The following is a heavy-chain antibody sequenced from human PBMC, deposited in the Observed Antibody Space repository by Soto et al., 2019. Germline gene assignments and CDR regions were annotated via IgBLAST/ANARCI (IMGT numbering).Heavy chain of an antibody. V-gene: IGHV4-61*05. D-gene: IGHD3-3*01. Sequence: SETLSLTCSVSGGSISSSSYFWGWILHPPGKGLEWIGYIYYSGSTNYNPSLKSRVTISVDTSKNQFSLKLSSVTAADTAVYYCERPHRVLRGFDYWGQGTLVTVSS. J-gene: IGHJ4*02. CDR2: IYYSGST. CDR3: ERPHRVLRGFDY. CDR1: GGSISSSSYF.